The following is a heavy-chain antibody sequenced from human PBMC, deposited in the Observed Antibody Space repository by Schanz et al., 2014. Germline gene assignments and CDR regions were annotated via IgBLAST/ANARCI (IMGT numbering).Heavy chain of an antibody. CDR3: AGDWASGRYYSDY. V-gene: IGHV3-30*09. D-gene: IGHD1-26*01. CDR1: GFTFSRHA. CDR2: ITYDGSNK. Sequence: QVELVESGGGVVQPGRSLRLSCAASGFTFSRHAMHWVRQAAGKGLEWVAAITYDGSNKYYAESVKDRFAISRDNSKDTLYLQMNSLRTEDTAVYYCAGDWASGRYYSDYWGQGTLVTVSS. J-gene: IGHJ4*02.